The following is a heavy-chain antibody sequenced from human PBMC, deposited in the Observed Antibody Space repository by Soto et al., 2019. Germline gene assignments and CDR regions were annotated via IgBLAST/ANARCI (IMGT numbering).Heavy chain of an antibody. CDR2: INLRGGTT. Sequence: QVQLVQSGAEVRKPGASVRLSCETSGYNFNQYYIHWVRQAPGQGLEWMGIINLRGGTTEYSYKCRGRVTVTGDTPMSTAYMQLSSLRSEDTAVYFCARGPDDSDLPRWDYWGQGTLVTVSS. CDR1: GYNFNQYY. V-gene: IGHV1-46*02. J-gene: IGHJ4*02. D-gene: IGHD4-17*01. CDR3: ARGPDDSDLPRWDY.